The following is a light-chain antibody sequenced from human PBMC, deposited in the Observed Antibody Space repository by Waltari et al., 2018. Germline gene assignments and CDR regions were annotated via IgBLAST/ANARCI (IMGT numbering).Light chain of an antibody. CDR3: QQHDNLPLT. CDR2: DAS. J-gene: IGKJ4*01. CDR1: EDINNY. V-gene: IGKV1-33*01. Sequence: DIQMTQSPSSLSASIGDRVTITCQASEDINNYLNWYQQKPGKAPKLLIYDASNLQVGVPSRFSGGGSGTDFTFTISSLQPGDIATYYCQQHDNLPLTFGGGTKVDIK.